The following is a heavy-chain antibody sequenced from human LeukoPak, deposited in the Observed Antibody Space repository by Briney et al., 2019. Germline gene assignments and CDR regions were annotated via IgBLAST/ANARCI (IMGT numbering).Heavy chain of an antibody. CDR2: ISAYNGNT. CDR3: ARVYYYGSGRIYYYYYGMDV. Sequence: ASVEVSCKASGYTFTSYGISWVREAPGPGLEWMGWISAYNGNTNYAQKLQGRVTMTTDTSTSTAYMELRSLRSDDTAVYYCARVYYYGSGRIYYYYYGMDVWGLGTTVTVSS. J-gene: IGHJ6*02. CDR1: GYTFTSYG. D-gene: IGHD3-10*01. V-gene: IGHV1-18*01.